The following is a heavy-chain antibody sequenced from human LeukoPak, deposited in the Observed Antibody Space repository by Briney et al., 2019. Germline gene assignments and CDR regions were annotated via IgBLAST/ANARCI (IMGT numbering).Heavy chain of an antibody. Sequence: SEALSLTCTVSGGSISSSSYYWGWIRQPPGKGLEWIGSIYYSGSTYYNPSLKSRVTISVDTSKNQFSPKLSSVTAADTAVYYCARLLTVTTEDDYWGQGTLVSVSS. CDR3: ARLLTVTTEDDY. CDR1: GGSISSSSYY. J-gene: IGHJ4*02. V-gene: IGHV4-39*01. CDR2: IYYSGST. D-gene: IGHD4-17*01.